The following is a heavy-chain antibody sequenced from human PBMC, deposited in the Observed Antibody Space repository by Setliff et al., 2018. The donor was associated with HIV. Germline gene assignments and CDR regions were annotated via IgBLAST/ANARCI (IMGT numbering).Heavy chain of an antibody. CDR2: IIPILGIA. V-gene: IGHV1-69*10. Sequence: SVKVSCKASGGTFSSYAISWVRQAPGQGLEWMGGIIPILGIANYAQKFQGRVTITADESTSTAYMELSSLSSEDTAVYYCARSAHDSETGYWGQGTLVTVSS. J-gene: IGHJ4*02. CDR1: GGTFSSYA. CDR3: ARSAHDSETGY. D-gene: IGHD5-12*01.